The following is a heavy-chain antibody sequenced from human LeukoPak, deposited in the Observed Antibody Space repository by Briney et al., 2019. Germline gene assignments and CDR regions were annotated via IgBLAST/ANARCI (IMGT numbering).Heavy chain of an antibody. V-gene: IGHV4-4*02. J-gene: IGHJ3*02. CDR1: GDSINSLDL. CDR3: ARAGDYEDAFDI. CDR2: MYLSGTT. Sequence: SGTLSLTCTVSGDSINSLDLWSWVRQPPGKGLEWIGEMYLSGTTHSNPSVKSRVTISIDKSKNQFSLKLSFVTAADTAVYYCARAGDYEDAFDIWGQGTMVTVSS. D-gene: IGHD4-17*01.